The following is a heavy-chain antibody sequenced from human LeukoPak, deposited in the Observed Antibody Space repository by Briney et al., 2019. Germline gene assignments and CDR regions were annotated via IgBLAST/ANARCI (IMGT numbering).Heavy chain of an antibody. CDR1: GFTFSSYA. CDR2: ISSSGGST. V-gene: IGHV3-23*01. D-gene: IGHD6-13*01. CDR3: AKMAKRPAAAGTFDY. Sequence: SGGSLRLSCAASGFTFSSYAMSWVRQAPGKGLEWVSAISSSGGSTYYADSVKGRFTISRDNSKNTLYLQMNCLRAEDTAVYYCAKMAKRPAAAGTFDYWGQGTLVTVSS. J-gene: IGHJ4*02.